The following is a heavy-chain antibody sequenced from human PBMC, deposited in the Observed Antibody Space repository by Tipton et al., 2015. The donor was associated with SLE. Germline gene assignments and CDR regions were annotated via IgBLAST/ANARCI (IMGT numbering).Heavy chain of an antibody. V-gene: IGHV3-48*01. J-gene: IGHJ6*03. CDR3: ARVSVSAYSYYYMDV. Sequence: SGFTFRTYGMHWVRQAPGKGLEWVSYISGGSSVLYYADSVKGRFTISRDNAKNSLYLQMNSLRVEDTAVYYCARVSVSAYSYYYMDVWGKGTTVTVSS. CDR2: ISGGSSVL. CDR1: GFTFRTYG.